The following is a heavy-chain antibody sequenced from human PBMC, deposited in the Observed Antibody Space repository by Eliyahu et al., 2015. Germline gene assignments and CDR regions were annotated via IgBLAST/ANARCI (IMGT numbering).Heavy chain of an antibody. CDR3: ARRVPGSPVDV. J-gene: IGHJ6*04. CDR1: GGSISSASCY. D-gene: IGHD3-3*01. Sequence: QLQLQESGPGLVKPSETLSLTCTVSGGSISSASCYWGWIRQPPGKGLEWIGSIFYSRGTYYNPSLKSRVTISADTSKNQFSLTLSSVTAADTAVYYCARRVPGSPVDVWGKGTTVIVSS. V-gene: IGHV4-39*01. CDR2: IFYSRGT.